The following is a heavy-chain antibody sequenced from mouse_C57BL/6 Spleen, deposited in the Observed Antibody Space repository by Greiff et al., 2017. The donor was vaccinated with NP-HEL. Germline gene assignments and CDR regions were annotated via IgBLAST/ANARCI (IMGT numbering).Heavy chain of an antibody. CDR1: GYAFSSYW. D-gene: IGHD1-1*01. Sequence: VQLQQSGAELVKPGASVKISCKASGYAFSSYWMNWVKQRPGKGLEWIGQIYPGDGDTNYNGKFQGKATLTADKSSSTAYMQLSSLTSEDSAVYFCARGDTTVVAHFDYWGQGTTLTVSS. J-gene: IGHJ2*01. V-gene: IGHV1-80*01. CDR3: ARGDTTVVAHFDY. CDR2: IYPGDGDT.